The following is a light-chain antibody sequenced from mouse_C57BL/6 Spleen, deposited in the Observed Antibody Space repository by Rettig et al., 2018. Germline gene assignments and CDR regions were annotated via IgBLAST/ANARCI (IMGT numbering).Light chain of an antibody. V-gene: IGKV5-48*01. J-gene: IGKJ4*01. CDR2: YAS. CDR1: QITGTS. Sequence: ILLFQSPAILSVSRSHPFSFSFRASQITGTSILWFQQRTHRSPRLLIKYASESISGIPSRCRGSGSGKDFTLSINSVESEDIADYYCQQRNSWPFTFGAGTKLEIK. CDR3: QQRNSWPFT.